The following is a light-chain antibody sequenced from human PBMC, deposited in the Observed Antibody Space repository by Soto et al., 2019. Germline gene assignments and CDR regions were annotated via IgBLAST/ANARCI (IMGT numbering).Light chain of an antibody. J-gene: IGKJ4*01. Sequence: DIQMTQSPSSLSASVGDRVTITCRASQSISSYLNWYQQKPGKAPNLLIYAASSLQSGVPSRFSGSGSGTDFTLTISSLQPEDFATYYCQQSYSSPLTFGAGTKVEIK. V-gene: IGKV1-39*01. CDR1: QSISSY. CDR3: QQSYSSPLT. CDR2: AAS.